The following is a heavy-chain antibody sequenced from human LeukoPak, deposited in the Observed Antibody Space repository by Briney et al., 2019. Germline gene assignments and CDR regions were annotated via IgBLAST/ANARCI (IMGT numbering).Heavy chain of an antibody. J-gene: IGHJ5*02. Sequence: SETLSLTCTVSGGSISSSSYYWGWIRQPPGKGLEWIGSIYYSGSTYYDTSHKSRVNISVDTSKNQFSLKLSSVTAADTAVYYCARDRYCSGGSCYSGTNWFDPWGQGTLVTVSS. D-gene: IGHD2-15*01. CDR3: ARDRYCSGGSCYSGTNWFDP. V-gene: IGHV4-39*07. CDR1: GGSISSSSYY. CDR2: IYYSGST.